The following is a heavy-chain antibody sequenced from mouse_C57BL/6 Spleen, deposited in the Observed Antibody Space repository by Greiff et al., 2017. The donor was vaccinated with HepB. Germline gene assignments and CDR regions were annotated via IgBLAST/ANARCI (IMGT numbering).Heavy chain of an antibody. Sequence: QVQLQQPGAELVKPGASVKMSCKASGYTFTSYWITWVKQRPGQGLEWIGDIYPGSGSTNYNEKFKSKATLTVDKSSSTAYMQLSSLTSEDSAVYYCARTFDGYYPSWFAYWGQGTLVTVSA. CDR3: ARTFDGYYPSWFAY. CDR2: IYPGSGST. CDR1: GYTFTSYW. D-gene: IGHD2-3*01. J-gene: IGHJ3*01. V-gene: IGHV1-55*01.